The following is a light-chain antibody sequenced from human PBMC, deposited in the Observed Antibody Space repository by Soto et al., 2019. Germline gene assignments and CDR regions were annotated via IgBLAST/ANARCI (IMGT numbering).Light chain of an antibody. J-gene: IGLJ1*01. V-gene: IGLV1-47*01. CDR2: SDN. Sequence: QSVLTQLPSASGTPGQRVTISCSGSSSNIGRNYVCWYQLLPRTAPKLLIHSDNQRPSGVPDRFSGSKSGTSASLAISGLRSEDEGDYYCAAWDDTLKRYVFGTGTKVTVL. CDR3: AAWDDTLKRYV. CDR1: SSNIGRNY.